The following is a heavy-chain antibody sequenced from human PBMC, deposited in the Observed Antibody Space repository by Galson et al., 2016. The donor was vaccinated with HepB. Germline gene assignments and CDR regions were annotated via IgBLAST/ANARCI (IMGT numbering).Heavy chain of an antibody. CDR2: ISYDGSNK. CDR3: ARGATMPVAGIRFDY. D-gene: IGHD6-19*01. J-gene: IGHJ4*02. V-gene: IGHV3-30*03. Sequence: SLRLSCAASGFTFRSYGMHWVRQAPGKGLEWVAIISYDGSNKYYGDSVQGRFTISRDHSKNTLYLQMNSLRAEDTAVYYCARGATMPVAGIRFDYWGQGTRVTVSS. CDR1: GFTFRSYG.